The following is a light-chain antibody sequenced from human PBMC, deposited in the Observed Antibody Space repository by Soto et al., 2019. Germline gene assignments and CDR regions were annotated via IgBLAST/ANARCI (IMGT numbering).Light chain of an antibody. Sequence: QSALTQPASVSGSPGQSITIACTGTSSDVGGYNYVSWFQQHPGKAPKLMIYEVSNRPSGVSNRFSASKSGNTASLTISGLQAEDGATYYCSSYSSSSTLVFGTGTKLTVL. J-gene: IGLJ1*01. CDR3: SSYSSSSTLV. CDR1: SSDVGGYNY. V-gene: IGLV2-14*01. CDR2: EVS.